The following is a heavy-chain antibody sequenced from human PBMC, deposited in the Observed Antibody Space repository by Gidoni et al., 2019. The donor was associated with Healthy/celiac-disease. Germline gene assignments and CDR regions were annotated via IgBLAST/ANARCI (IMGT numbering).Heavy chain of an antibody. Sequence: QVQLVESGGGLVKPGGSLRLSCAASGFTFSDYYMSWIRQAPGKGLEWVSYISSSGSTIYYADSVKGRFTISRDNAKNSLYLQMNSLRAEDTAVYYCARDGYYSSSWYGEDYYYGMDVWGQGTTVTVSS. J-gene: IGHJ6*02. CDR1: GFTFSDYY. CDR3: ARDGYYSSSWYGEDYYYGMDV. D-gene: IGHD6-13*01. V-gene: IGHV3-11*01. CDR2: ISSSGSTI.